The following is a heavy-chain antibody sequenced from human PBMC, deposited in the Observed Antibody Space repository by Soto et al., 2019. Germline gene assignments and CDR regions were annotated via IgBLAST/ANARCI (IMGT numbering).Heavy chain of an antibody. D-gene: IGHD1-26*01. CDR3: ARFAVGATFDY. CDR1: GFTFSSYS. V-gene: IGHV3-48*01. J-gene: IGHJ4*02. CDR2: ISSSSSTI. Sequence: EVQLVESGGGLVQPGGSLRLSCAASGFTFSSYSMNWVRQAPGTGLEWVSYISSSSSTIYYADSVKGRFTISRDNAKNSLYLQMNSLRAEDTAVYYCARFAVGATFDYWGQGTLVTVSS.